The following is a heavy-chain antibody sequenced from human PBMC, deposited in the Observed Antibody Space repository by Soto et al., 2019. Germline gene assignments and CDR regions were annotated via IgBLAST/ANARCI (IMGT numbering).Heavy chain of an antibody. CDR1: GYSFTDYH. V-gene: IGHV1-2*04. CDR3: ARGHSTDCSNGVCSFFYNHEMDV. D-gene: IGHD2-8*01. Sequence: GASVKVSFKASGYSFTDYHIHWVRQAPGQGLEWLGRINPNSGGTSTAQKFQGWVTMTRDRSISTVYMELTRLRSDDTAVYFCARGHSTDCSNGVCSFFYNHEMDVWGQGTTVTVSS. J-gene: IGHJ6*02. CDR2: INPNSGGT.